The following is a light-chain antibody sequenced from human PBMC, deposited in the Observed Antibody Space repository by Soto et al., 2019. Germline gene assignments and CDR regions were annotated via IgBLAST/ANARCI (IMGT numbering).Light chain of an antibody. CDR2: GTS. CDR3: QQYGSSIT. Sequence: EIVLTQSPGTLSLSPGESATLSCRASQGVSSRYLAWYQQIPGQAPRLLIYGTSSRATGIPDRFSGSGSETDFTLTISRLKPEAFAVYYCQQYGSSITFGQGTRLEIK. CDR1: QGVSSRY. J-gene: IGKJ5*01. V-gene: IGKV3-20*01.